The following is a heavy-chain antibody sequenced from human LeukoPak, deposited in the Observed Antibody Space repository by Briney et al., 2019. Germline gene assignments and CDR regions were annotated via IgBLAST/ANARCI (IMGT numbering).Heavy chain of an antibody. Sequence: SETLSLTCAVHGGSSPGYYWNWLWIRQSPGKWLECIGEINDSGSPNYNPTRKSRATISENKSLNHISLSLSSVTAADTAVYFCARGATRRSFGEDYYYYMDVWGKGTTVTVSS. V-gene: IGHV4-34*01. J-gene: IGHJ6*03. D-gene: IGHD3-10*01. CDR3: ARGATRRSFGEDYYYYMDV. CDR2: INDSGSP. CDR1: GGSSPGYY.